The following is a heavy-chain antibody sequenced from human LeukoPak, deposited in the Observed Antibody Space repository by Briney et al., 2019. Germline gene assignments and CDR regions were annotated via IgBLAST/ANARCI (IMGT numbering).Heavy chain of an antibody. CDR1: GFTFSDYW. CDR2: IKQDGSEK. V-gene: IGHV3-7*01. D-gene: IGHD6-6*01. J-gene: IGHJ4*02. Sequence: GGSLRLSCAASGFTFSDYWMTWVRQAPGKGPEWVANIKQDGSEKYYVDSVRGRFTISRDNAKNSLFLQMNSLRFEDTAVYYCARRGGSSSRRSPIDYWGQGTLVTVSS. CDR3: ARRGGSSSRRSPIDY.